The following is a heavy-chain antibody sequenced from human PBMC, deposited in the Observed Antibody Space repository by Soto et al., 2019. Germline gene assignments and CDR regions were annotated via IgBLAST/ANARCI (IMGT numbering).Heavy chain of an antibody. J-gene: IGHJ6*02. V-gene: IGHV5-51*01. CDR3: ARHGVCGGGTRYHMDV. Sequence: GASLKISCKGSGYNFTSHWIGWVRQMPGKGLEWVGITYPGDSDTRYSPSFQGQVTISADKSITTAYLQWSSPKASDTAIYYCARHGVCGGGTRYHMDVWGQGTTVTVSS. CDR2: TYPGDSDT. CDR1: GYNFTSHW. D-gene: IGHD3-16*01.